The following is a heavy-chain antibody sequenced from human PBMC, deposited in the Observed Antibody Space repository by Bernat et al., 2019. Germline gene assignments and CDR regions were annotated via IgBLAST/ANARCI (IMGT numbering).Heavy chain of an antibody. V-gene: IGHV3-33*01. J-gene: IGHJ6*03. CDR2: IWYDGSNK. D-gene: IGHD3-3*01. CDR1: GFTFSSYG. Sequence: QVQLVESGGGVVQPGRSLRLSCAASGFTFSSYGMHWVRQAPGKGLEWVAVIWYDGSNKYYADSVKGRFTISRDNSKNTLYLQMNSLRAEDTAVYYCARDSRYYDFWSGYYYYYYYYVDVWGKGTTVTVSS. CDR3: ARDSRYYDFWSGYYYYYYYYVDV.